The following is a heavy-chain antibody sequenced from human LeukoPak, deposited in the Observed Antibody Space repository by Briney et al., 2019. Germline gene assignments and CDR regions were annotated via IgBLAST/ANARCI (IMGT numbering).Heavy chain of an antibody. V-gene: IGHV4-38-2*01. CDR1: GYSISSGYY. CDR3: ARGGIAAAGTSFDY. J-gene: IGHJ4*02. D-gene: IGHD6-13*01. CDR2: IYHSGST. Sequence: SETLSLTCAVSGYSISSGYYWGWIRQPPGKGLEWIGSIYHSGSTHYNPSLKSRVTISVDTSKNQFSLKLSSVTAADTAVYYCARGGIAAAGTSFDYWGQGTLVTVSS.